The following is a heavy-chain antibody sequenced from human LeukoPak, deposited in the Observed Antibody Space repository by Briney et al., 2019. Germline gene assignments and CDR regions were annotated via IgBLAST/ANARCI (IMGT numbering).Heavy chain of an antibody. CDR3: ARGSSGVRGVIISPFDY. V-gene: IGHV4-38-2*01. CDR1: GYSISSGYY. D-gene: IGHD3-10*01. J-gene: IGHJ4*02. CDR2: IHHSGST. Sequence: SETLSLTCAVSGYSISSGYYWGWIRQPSGKGLEWIGSIHHSGSTYYNPSLKSRVTISVDTSKNQFSLKLSSVTAADTAVYYCARGSSGVRGVIISPFDYWGQGTLVTVSS.